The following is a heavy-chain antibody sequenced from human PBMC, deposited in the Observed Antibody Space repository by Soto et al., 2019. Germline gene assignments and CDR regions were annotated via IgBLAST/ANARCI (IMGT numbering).Heavy chain of an antibody. CDR2: VSAYNGKT. V-gene: IGHV1-18*01. Sequence: ASVKVSCKASGYTFTSYGISWVRQAPGQGLEWMGWVSAYNGKTNYAQKLQGRVTMTTDTSTSTAYMELRSLRSDDTAVYYCARFCLSTTGHTSPYYHGIDVWDQETTLAVSS. CDR1: GYTFTSYG. D-gene: IGHD1-1*01. CDR3: ARFCLSTTGHTSPYYHGIDV. J-gene: IGHJ6*02.